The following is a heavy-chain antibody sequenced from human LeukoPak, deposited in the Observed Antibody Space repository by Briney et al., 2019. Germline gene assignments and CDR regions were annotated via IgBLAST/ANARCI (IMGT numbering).Heavy chain of an antibody. Sequence: GGSLRLSCVASRFTFSNYWMSWVRQAPGKGLEWVTNINQDGSKKRYADSVKGRFTISRDNAKGSLYLQLNSLRAQDTAVYYCAKWGPYCVGDYCPALDSWGPGTLVTVSS. D-gene: IGHD2-21*02. CDR1: RFTFSNYW. CDR2: INQDGSKK. CDR3: AKWGPYCVGDYCPALDS. J-gene: IGHJ4*02. V-gene: IGHV3-7*01.